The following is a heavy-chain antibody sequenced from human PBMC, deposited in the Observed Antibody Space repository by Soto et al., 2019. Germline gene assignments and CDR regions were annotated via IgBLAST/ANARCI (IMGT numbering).Heavy chain of an antibody. D-gene: IGHD3-16*01. CDR2: INPNNGGT. Sequence: ASVKVSCKASGYTFTGYYLHWVRQAPGQGLEWMGWINPNNGGTNYAQKFQGWFTLTRVTSISTAYMELSSLISDDTAVYYCAREFRGGFDYCGQATLVTVSS. CDR1: GYTFTGYY. CDR3: AREFRGGFDY. J-gene: IGHJ4*02. V-gene: IGHV1-2*04.